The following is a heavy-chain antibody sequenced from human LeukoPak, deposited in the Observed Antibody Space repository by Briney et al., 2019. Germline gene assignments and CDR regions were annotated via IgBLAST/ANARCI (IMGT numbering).Heavy chain of an antibody. CDR3: ARRSSGIDY. J-gene: IGHJ4*02. Sequence: NAGESLKISCKGSGYSFTNYWIDWVRQMPGKGLEWMGIIYPGDSDTRYSPSFQGQVTISADKSISTSYLQWSSLKASDTAMYYCARRSSGIDYWGQGTLLTVSS. D-gene: IGHD3-22*01. CDR1: GYSFTNYW. V-gene: IGHV5-51*03. CDR2: IYPGDSDT.